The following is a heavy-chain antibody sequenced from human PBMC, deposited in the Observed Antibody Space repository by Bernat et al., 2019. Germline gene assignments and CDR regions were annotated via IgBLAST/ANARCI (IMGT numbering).Heavy chain of an antibody. D-gene: IGHD6-6*01. J-gene: IGHJ4*02. CDR3: ARAPSMAGRLMDH. CDR1: GASISGYY. V-gene: IGHV4-59*08. CDR2: TYYSGSP. Sequence: QVQLQESGPGLVKPSETLSLTCTVSGASISGYYWSWIRQPPGKGLEWIAYTYYSGSPNYKPSLMSRVTISIDKSKNQFSLKLSSVTAADTALYYCARAPSMAGRLMDHWGQGILVTVSS.